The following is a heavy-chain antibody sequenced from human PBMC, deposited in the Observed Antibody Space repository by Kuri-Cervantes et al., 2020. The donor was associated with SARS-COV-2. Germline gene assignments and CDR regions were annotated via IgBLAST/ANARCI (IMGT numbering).Heavy chain of an antibody. D-gene: IGHD3-10*01. CDR1: GYTFSDYY. CDR2: INPNSGGT. J-gene: IGHJ6*02. CDR3: ARVMVWGLIQSYYYGMDV. V-gene: IGHV1-2*04. Sequence: ASVKVSCKASGYTFSDYYMYWVRQAPGQGLEWMGWINPNSGGTNYAQKFQGWVTMTRDTSRTGYLELSRLRSDDTAVYYCARVMVWGLIQSYYYGMDVWGQGTTVTVSS.